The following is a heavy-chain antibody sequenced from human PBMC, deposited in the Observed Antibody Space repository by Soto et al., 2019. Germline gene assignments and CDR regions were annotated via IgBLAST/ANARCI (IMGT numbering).Heavy chain of an antibody. CDR1: GFTFSSYG. D-gene: IGHD3-3*01. Sequence: QVQLVESGGGVVQPGRSLRLSCTASGFTFSSYGMHWVRQAPGKGLEWVAVIWYDGSNKYYADSVKGRFTISRDNSKNTVYLQMNSLRAEDTAVYYCARDFYDFWSGYQNFFDYWGQGTLVTVSS. CDR2: IWYDGSNK. J-gene: IGHJ4*02. V-gene: IGHV3-33*01. CDR3: ARDFYDFWSGYQNFFDY.